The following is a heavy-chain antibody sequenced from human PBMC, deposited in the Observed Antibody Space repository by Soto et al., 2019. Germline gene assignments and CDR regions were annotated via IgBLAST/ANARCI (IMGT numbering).Heavy chain of an antibody. D-gene: IGHD5-18*01. CDR3: ARDSTSGYSYGYGYYYYGMDV. J-gene: IGHJ6*02. CDR2: ISSSSSYI. V-gene: IGHV3-21*01. CDR1: GFTFSNYA. Sequence: GLPLRLSCAASGFTFSNYAMSLVRQAQGKGLEWVSSISSSSSYIYYADSVKGRFTISRDNAKNSLYLQMNSLRAEDTAVYYCARDSTSGYSYGYGYYYYGMDVWGQGTTVTVSS.